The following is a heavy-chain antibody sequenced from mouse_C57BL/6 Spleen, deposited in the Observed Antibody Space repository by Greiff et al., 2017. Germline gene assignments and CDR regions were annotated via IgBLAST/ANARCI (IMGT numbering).Heavy chain of an antibody. J-gene: IGHJ4*01. Sequence: VQLQQPGAELVMPGASVKLSCKASGYTFTSYWMHWVKQRPGQGLEWIGEIDPSDSYTNYNQKFKGKSTLTVDKSSSTAYMQLSSLTSEDSAVYDCARGEGSSYYAMDYWGQGTSVTVSS. D-gene: IGHD1-1*01. V-gene: IGHV1-69*01. CDR1: GYTFTSYW. CDR2: IDPSDSYT. CDR3: ARGEGSSYYAMDY.